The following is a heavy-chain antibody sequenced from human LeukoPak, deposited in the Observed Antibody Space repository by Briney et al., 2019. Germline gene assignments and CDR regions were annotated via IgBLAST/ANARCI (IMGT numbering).Heavy chain of an antibody. V-gene: IGHV1-69*13. D-gene: IGHD2-2*01. CDR1: GGTFSSYA. CDR3: ARASVVGLRWYYFDY. CDR2: IIPIFGTA. Sequence: GASVKVSCKASGGTFSSYAISWVRQAPGQGLEWMGGIIPIFGTANYAQKFQGRVTITADESTSTAYMELSSLRSEDTAVYYCARASVVGLRWYYFDYWGQGTLVTVSS. J-gene: IGHJ4*02.